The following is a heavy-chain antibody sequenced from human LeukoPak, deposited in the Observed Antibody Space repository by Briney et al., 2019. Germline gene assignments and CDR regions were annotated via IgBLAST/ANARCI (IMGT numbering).Heavy chain of an antibody. J-gene: IGHJ6*04. Sequence: GGSLRLSCAASGFAFNSYEMNWVRQAPGKGLEWISYISTSGSTRYYADSVKGRCTISRDNTENSLYLQMNSLRAEDTAVYYCARGDGGYYYGMDVWGKGTTVTVSS. CDR1: GFAFNSYE. D-gene: IGHD4-23*01. V-gene: IGHV3-48*03. CDR3: ARGDGGYYYGMDV. CDR2: ISTSGSTR.